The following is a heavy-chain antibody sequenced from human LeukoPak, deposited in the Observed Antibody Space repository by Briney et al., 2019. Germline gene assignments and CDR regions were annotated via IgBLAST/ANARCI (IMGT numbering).Heavy chain of an antibody. CDR2: ISGYNGNT. Sequence: ASVKVSCKASGYTFSRYGMNWVRQAPGQGLEWICGISGYNGNTDYSQRLQGRITMTADTSTSTAFMELTSLRSDDTAVYFCARESTSWSFEYWGQGTLVTVS. J-gene: IGHJ4*02. V-gene: IGHV1-18*01. CDR1: GYTFSRYG. CDR3: ARESTSWSFEY. D-gene: IGHD6-13*01.